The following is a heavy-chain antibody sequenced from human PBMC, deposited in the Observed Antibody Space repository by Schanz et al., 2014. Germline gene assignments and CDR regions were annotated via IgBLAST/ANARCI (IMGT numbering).Heavy chain of an antibody. D-gene: IGHD6-13*01. Sequence: QVQMVESGGGVVQPGRSLRLSCAASGFAFSVYGMHWVRQAPGKGREWVAVIWSDGSTKYYADSVKGRFTISRDNSKNSLYLQMNSLGADDTSVDVCARAHSSSWYWNWLDYWGQGTLVTVSS. CDR3: ARAHSSSWYWNWLDY. CDR1: GFAFSVYG. V-gene: IGHV3-33*01. J-gene: IGHJ4*02. CDR2: IWSDGSTK.